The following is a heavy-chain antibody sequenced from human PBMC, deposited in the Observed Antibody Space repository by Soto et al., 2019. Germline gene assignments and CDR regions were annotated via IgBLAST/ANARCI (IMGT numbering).Heavy chain of an antibody. CDR1: GDSVSSPNAA. Sequence: SQTLSLTCAISGDSVSSPNAAWNWIRQSPSRGLEWLGRAFYRSRRYYDYALSVKTRISIKSDTSKNHFSLQLQSVTPDDTAVYYCARVDCSGGSCYSAYFDYWGRGTLVTVSS. V-gene: IGHV6-1*01. CDR2: AFYRSRRYY. D-gene: IGHD2-15*01. J-gene: IGHJ4*02. CDR3: ARVDCSGGSCYSAYFDY.